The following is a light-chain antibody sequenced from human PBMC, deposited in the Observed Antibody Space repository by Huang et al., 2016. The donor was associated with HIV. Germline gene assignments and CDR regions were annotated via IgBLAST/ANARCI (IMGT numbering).Light chain of an antibody. V-gene: IGKV1-NL1*01. CDR1: QGLGNS. J-gene: IGKJ1*01. Sequence: DIQMTQSPSSLSASVGDRVTITCRASQGLGNSLAWYQQKPEKAPRLLLYATSPLESGVPSRFRGSGSGTHDTLTINTLQPEDIASYYCQQYHSLPWTFGQGTKVEIK. CDR2: ATS. CDR3: QQYHSLPWT.